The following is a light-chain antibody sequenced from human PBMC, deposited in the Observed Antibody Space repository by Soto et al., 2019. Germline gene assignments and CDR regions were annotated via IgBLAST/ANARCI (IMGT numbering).Light chain of an antibody. CDR3: SSYTATNIPV. CDR2: EVT. CDR1: SSDIGGYNY. Sequence: QSVLTQPASVSGSPGQSITISCTGTSSDIGGYNYVSWYQHHPGKAPKLMIYEVTKRPSEISTRFSGSKSGNMASLTTSGLQAEDEADYYCSSYTATNIPVFGGGTKVTVL. V-gene: IGLV2-14*01. J-gene: IGLJ2*01.